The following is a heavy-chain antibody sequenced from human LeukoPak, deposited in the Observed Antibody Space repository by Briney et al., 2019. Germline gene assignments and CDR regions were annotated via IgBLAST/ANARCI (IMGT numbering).Heavy chain of an antibody. V-gene: IGHV3-23*01. CDR1: GFTFSSYA. CDR2: IRGSGGST. Sequence: GGSLRLSCVVSGFTFSSYAMSWVRQAPGKELEWVSVIRGSGGSTYYADSVKGRFTISRDNSKNTLYLQMKSLRAEDTAVYYCAKLMDYYGSGSFDYWGQGTLVTVSS. CDR3: AKLMDYYGSGSFDY. J-gene: IGHJ4*02. D-gene: IGHD3-10*01.